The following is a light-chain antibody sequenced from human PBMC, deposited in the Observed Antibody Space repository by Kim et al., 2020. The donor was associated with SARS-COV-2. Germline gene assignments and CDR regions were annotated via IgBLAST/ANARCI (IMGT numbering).Light chain of an antibody. V-gene: IGKV1-39*01. CDR3: KKSYNTPV. CDR1: QTIDKF. Sequence: SASVGDRVTITGRASQTIDKFLNWYQQRPGKAPKLLIYGVANLQSGVPSRFSGSGSGTEFTLTISPLQPEDFAIYYCKKSYNTPVFGPGTKVDIK. CDR2: GVA. J-gene: IGKJ3*01.